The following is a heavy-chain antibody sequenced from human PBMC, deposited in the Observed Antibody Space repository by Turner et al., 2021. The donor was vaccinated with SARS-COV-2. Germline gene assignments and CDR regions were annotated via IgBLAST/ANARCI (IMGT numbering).Heavy chain of an antibody. Sequence: QVQLVESGGGVVQPGRSLRLSCAASGFTFINYAMHWVRQAPGKGLECVAVRSYDGSNKYYADSVKGRFTISRDNSKNTLYLQMNSLRAEDTAVYYCARGLSLVTPAGFDYWGQGTLVTVSS. CDR3: ARGLSLVTPAGFDY. CDR1: GFTFINYA. CDR2: RSYDGSNK. J-gene: IGHJ4*02. V-gene: IGHV3-30-3*01. D-gene: IGHD4-4*01.